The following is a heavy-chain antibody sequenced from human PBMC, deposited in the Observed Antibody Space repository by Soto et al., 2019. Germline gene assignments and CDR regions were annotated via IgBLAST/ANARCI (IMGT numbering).Heavy chain of an antibody. D-gene: IGHD1-26*01. CDR1: EFPFDSYA. CDR2: IGGTGVAT. V-gene: IGHV3-23*01. CDR3: VRDLVRSYYGAEFYGMDG. Sequence: EVQLLESGGGFVQPGGSLRLSCAASEFPFDSYAMNWVRQAPGEGLEWVSSIGGTGVATYYADSVRGRFTISRDNSKNTLYLQMSSLRAEDTAIYYCVRDLVRSYYGAEFYGMDGWGQGTTVTVSS. J-gene: IGHJ6*02.